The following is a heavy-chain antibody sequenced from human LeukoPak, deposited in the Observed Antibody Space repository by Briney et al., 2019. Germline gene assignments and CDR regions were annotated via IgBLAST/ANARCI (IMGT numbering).Heavy chain of an antibody. V-gene: IGHV1-2*04. CDR1: GYTFTSCY. J-gene: IGHJ6*02. D-gene: IGHD6-19*01. CDR3: ARGGIAVAGSYYYYGMDV. CDR2: INPNSGGT. Sequence: ASVKVSCKASGYTFTSCYMHWVRQAPGQGLEWMGWINPNSGGTNYAQKFQGWVTMTRDTSISTAYMELSRLRSDDTAVYYCARGGIAVAGSYYYYGMDVWGQGTTVTVSS.